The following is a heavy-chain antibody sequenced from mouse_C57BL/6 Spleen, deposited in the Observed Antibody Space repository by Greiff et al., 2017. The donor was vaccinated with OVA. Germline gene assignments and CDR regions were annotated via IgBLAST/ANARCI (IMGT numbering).Heavy chain of an antibody. V-gene: IGHV1-43*01. CDR2: INPSTGGT. CDR1: GYSFTGYY. CDR3: AREEDY. J-gene: IGHJ4*01. Sequence: EVQLQQSGPELVKPGASVKISCKASGYSFTGYYMHWVKQSSEKSLEWIGEINPSTGGTSYNQKFKGKATLTVDKSSSTAYMQLKSLTSEDSAVYYCAREEDYWGQGTSVTVSS.